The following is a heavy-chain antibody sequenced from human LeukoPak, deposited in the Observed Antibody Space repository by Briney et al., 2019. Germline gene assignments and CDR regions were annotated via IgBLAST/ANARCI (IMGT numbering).Heavy chain of an antibody. CDR1: GFTFGDYA. D-gene: IGHD6-13*01. V-gene: IGHV3-49*03. J-gene: IGHJ4*02. CDR3: TRPYSSSWLAFDY. Sequence: PGGSLRLSCTASGFTFGDYAMRWFRQAPGKGLEWVGFIRSKAYGGTTEYAASVKGRFTISRDDSKSIAYLQMNSLKTEDTAVYYCTRPYSSSWLAFDYWGQGTLVTVSS. CDR2: IRSKAYGGTT.